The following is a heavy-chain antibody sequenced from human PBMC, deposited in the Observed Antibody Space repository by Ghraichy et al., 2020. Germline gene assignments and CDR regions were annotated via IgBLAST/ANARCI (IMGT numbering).Heavy chain of an antibody. J-gene: IGHJ4*02. CDR1: GFPFSSYA. Sequence: GGSLRLSCAVSGFPFSSYAMNWVRQAPGKGLEWVSTISGSGGSTYYADSVKGRFTISRDDSKNTLYLQMNSLRADDTAVYYCAKAGYSSSWDLDYWGQGTLVTVSS. D-gene: IGHD6-13*01. V-gene: IGHV3-23*01. CDR3: AKAGYSSSWDLDY. CDR2: ISGSGGST.